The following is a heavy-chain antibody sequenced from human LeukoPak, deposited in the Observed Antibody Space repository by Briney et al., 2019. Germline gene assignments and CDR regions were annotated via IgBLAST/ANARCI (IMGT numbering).Heavy chain of an antibody. CDR2: ISSSSSTI. Sequence: PGGSLRLSCAASGFTFSIYGMNWVRQAPGKGLEWVSYISSSSSTIYYADSVKGRFTISRGNAKNSLYLQMNSLRDEDTAVYYCARGVVVVAARQFDYWGQGTLVTVSS. CDR1: GFTFSIYG. J-gene: IGHJ4*02. V-gene: IGHV3-48*02. CDR3: ARGVVVVAARQFDY. D-gene: IGHD2-15*01.